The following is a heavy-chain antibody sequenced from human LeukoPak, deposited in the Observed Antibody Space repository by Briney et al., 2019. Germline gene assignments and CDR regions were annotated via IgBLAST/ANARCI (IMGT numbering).Heavy chain of an antibody. D-gene: IGHD6-13*01. CDR3: ARSDTHHIHSSSWHFDY. CDR2: SSYSGSS. CDR1: GGSVTSTN. J-gene: IGHJ4*02. Sequence: SETLSLTCDVSGGSVTSTNWWTWVRQPPGKGLEWIGYSSYSGSSNYNPSLKSRVTISVDTSKTQFSLYLNSVTAADTAVYYCARSDTHHIHSSSWHFDYWGQGTLVTVSS. V-gene: IGHV4-59*02.